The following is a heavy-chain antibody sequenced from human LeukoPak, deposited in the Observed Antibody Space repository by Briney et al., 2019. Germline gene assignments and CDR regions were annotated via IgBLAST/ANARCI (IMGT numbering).Heavy chain of an antibody. CDR2: INHSGST. Sequence: SETLSLTCAVYGGSFSGYYWSWIRQPPGKGLEWIGEINHSGSTNYNPSLKSRVTISVDTSKNQFSLKLSSVTAADTAVYYCARAKDYYDSSGYYYYDPPDYWGQGTLVTVSS. CDR3: ARAKDYYDSSGYYYYDPPDY. D-gene: IGHD3-22*01. CDR1: GGSFSGYY. V-gene: IGHV4-34*01. J-gene: IGHJ4*02.